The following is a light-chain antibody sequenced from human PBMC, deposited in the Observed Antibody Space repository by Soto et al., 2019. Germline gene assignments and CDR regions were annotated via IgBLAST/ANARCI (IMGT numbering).Light chain of an antibody. CDR2: AAS. J-gene: IGKJ1*01. Sequence: DIQMTQSPSSVSAPVGDRVTISCRASQDISKWLAWFQQKPGKAPKLLIYAASNLQSGVPSRFSGSGSGTDFTLTISSLQPEDFATYFCQQSYSTPPWTFGQGTKVEIK. V-gene: IGKV1-12*01. CDR3: QQSYSTPPWT. CDR1: QDISKW.